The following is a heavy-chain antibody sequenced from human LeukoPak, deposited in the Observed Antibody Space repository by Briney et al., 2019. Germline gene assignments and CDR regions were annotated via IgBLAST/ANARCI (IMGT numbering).Heavy chain of an antibody. V-gene: IGHV4-34*01. Sequence: SETLSLTCAVYGGSFSGYYWSWIRQPPGKGLEWIGEINHSGSTYYNPSLKSRVTISVDTSKNQFSLKLSSVTAADTAVYYCARVGGIAVSPWGQGTLVTVSS. CDR1: GGSFSGYY. D-gene: IGHD6-19*01. CDR2: INHSGST. J-gene: IGHJ5*02. CDR3: ARVGGIAVSP.